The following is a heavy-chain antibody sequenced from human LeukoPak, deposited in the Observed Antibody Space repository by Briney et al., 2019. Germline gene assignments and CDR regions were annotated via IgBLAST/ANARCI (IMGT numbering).Heavy chain of an antibody. D-gene: IGHD1-26*01. CDR3: AKEARDVGALGEFFRH. CDR2: ISGYSGST. J-gene: IGHJ1*01. Sequence: GGSLRLSCEASGFIFTSYAMNWVRQTPWKGLEWVSGISGYSGSTEYADAVKGRFVISRDNSKNMLHLQMNSLKSEDTAVYYCAKEARDVGALGEFFRHWGQGTLVTVSS. V-gene: IGHV3-23*01. CDR1: GFIFTSYA.